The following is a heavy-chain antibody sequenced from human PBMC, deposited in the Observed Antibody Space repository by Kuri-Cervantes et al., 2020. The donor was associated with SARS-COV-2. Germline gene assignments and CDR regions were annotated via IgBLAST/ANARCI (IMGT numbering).Heavy chain of an antibody. CDR3: ARDQGGYYMDV. Sequence: GSLRLSCTVSGGSISSSSYYWGWIRQPPGKGLEWIGSIYYSGSAYYNPSLKSRVTISVDTSKNQFSLKLSSVTAADTAVYCCARDQGGYYMDVWGKGTTVTVSS. D-gene: IGHD3-16*01. CDR2: IYYSGSA. V-gene: IGHV4-39*07. CDR1: GGSISSSSYY. J-gene: IGHJ6*03.